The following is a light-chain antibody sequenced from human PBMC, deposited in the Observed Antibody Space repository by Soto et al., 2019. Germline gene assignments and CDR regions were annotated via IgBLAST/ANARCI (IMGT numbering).Light chain of an antibody. J-gene: IGLJ1*01. CDR2: DVS. V-gene: IGLV2-14*01. CDR3: SSFTHSNTRV. Sequence: QSALTQPASVSWSPGQSITISCTGTSSDIGDYNYVSWYQQHPGKAPKVMIYDVSNRPSGVSNRFSGSKSGNTASLTISGLQAEDEADYYCSSFTHSNTRVFGTGTKVTVL. CDR1: SSDIGDYNY.